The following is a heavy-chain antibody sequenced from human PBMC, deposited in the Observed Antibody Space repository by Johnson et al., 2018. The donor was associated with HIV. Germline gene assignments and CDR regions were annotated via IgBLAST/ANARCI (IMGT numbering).Heavy chain of an antibody. V-gene: IGHV3-30*03. CDR3: ARLDYCAYGGAFDS. D-gene: IGHD4-17*01. J-gene: IGHJ3*02. Sequence: QVQLVESGGGLVQPGRSLRLSCAASGFTFSSYGMHWVRQAPGKGLEWVAVISYDGSNKYYADSVKGRFTISRDNSKNTLYLQMNSLRAEDTAVYYCARLDYCAYGGAFDSWVQGAMVTVSS. CDR1: GFTFSSYG. CDR2: ISYDGSNK.